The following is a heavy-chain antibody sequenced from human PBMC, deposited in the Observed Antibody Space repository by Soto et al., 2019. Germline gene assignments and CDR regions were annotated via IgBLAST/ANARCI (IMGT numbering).Heavy chain of an antibody. Sequence: SQTLCLTCAVDEGSFSGYDCSWIRQPPGKGLEWIGEINHSGSTNYNPSLKSRVTISVDTSKNQFSLKLSSVTAADTAVYYCARVLDYYFDYWGQGTLVTVSS. CDR1: EGSFSGYD. CDR3: ARVLDYYFDY. J-gene: IGHJ4*02. V-gene: IGHV4-34*01. CDR2: INHSGST. D-gene: IGHD1-1*01.